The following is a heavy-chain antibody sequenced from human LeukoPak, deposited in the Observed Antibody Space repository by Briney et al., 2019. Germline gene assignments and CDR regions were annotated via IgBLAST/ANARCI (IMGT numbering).Heavy chain of an antibody. CDR3: ARGSYSYGLPGGGYFDY. J-gene: IGHJ4*02. CDR1: GFTFSSYS. CDR2: ISSSSSYI. V-gene: IGHV3-21*01. D-gene: IGHD5-18*01. Sequence: GGSLRLSCAASGFTFSSYSMKWVREAPGKGLEWVSSISSSSSYIYYAASVTGRFTISRDNAKNSLYLQMNSLRAEETAVYYCARGSYSYGLPGGGYFDYWGQGTLVTVSS.